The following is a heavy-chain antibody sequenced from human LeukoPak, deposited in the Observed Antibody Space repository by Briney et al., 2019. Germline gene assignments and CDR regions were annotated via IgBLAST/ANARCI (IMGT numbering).Heavy chain of an antibody. CDR3: ATELAAPYGMDV. V-gene: IGHV3-30-3*01. J-gene: IGHJ6*02. D-gene: IGHD2-15*01. CDR1: GFTFSSYA. CDR2: ISYDGSNK. Sequence: PGGSLRLSCAASGFTFSSYAMHWVRQAPGKGLEWVAVISYDGSNKYYADSVKGRFTISRDNSKNTLYLQMNSLRAEDTAVYYCATELAAPYGMDVWGQGTTVTVSS.